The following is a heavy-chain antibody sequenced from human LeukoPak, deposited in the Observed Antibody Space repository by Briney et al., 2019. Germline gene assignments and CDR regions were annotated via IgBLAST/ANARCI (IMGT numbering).Heavy chain of an antibody. J-gene: IGHJ4*02. CDR2: ISGSAYST. Sequence: PGGSLRLSCAASGFTISSYAMSWVRHAPGKGVEWVSAISGSAYSTYYAASVKGRFTISRDNSKNTLYLQMNSLRAEDTAVYYCAKETVAAPPIDYWGQGTLVTVSS. D-gene: IGHD6-19*01. V-gene: IGHV3-23*01. CDR1: GFTISSYA. CDR3: AKETVAAPPIDY.